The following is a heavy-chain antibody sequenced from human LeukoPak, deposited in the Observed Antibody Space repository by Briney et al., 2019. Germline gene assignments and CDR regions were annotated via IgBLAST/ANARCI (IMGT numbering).Heavy chain of an antibody. Sequence: GSLRLSCAASGFTFSNYAMSWIRQPPGKGLEWIGYIYYSGSANYNPSLKSRVTISVDTSKNQFSLKLTSVTAADTAVYYCARANQQLSDLDYWGQGTLVTVSS. V-gene: IGHV4-59*01. CDR3: ARANQQLSDLDY. J-gene: IGHJ4*02. CDR2: IYYSGSA. CDR1: GFTFSNYA. D-gene: IGHD6-13*01.